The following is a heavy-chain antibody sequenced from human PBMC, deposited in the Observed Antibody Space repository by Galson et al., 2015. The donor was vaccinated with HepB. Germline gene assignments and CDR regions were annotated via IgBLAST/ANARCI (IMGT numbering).Heavy chain of an antibody. CDR3: AKDLRVYSTSPIDY. V-gene: IGHV3-23*01. CDR2: ISGSGGST. Sequence: SLRLSCAASGFTFSSCAMSWVRQAPGKGLEWVSVISGSGGSTYYADSVKGRFTISRDNSKKTLLLQMNSLRAEDTAVYYCAKDLRVYSTSPIDYWGQGTLVTVSS. D-gene: IGHD2-2*01. CDR1: GFTFSSCA. J-gene: IGHJ4*02.